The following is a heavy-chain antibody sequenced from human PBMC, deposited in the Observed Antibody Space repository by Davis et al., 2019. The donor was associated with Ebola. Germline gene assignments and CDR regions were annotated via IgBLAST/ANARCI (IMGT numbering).Heavy chain of an antibody. CDR2: INHSGST. Sequence: PSETLSLTCAVYGGSFSGYYWSWIRQPPGKGLEWIGEINHSGSTNYNPSLKSRVTISVDTSKNQFSLKLSSVTAADTAVYYCARGQTAVAGTFDYWGQGTLVTVSS. CDR3: ARGQTAVAGTFDY. J-gene: IGHJ4*02. V-gene: IGHV4-34*01. D-gene: IGHD6-19*01. CDR1: GGSFSGYY.